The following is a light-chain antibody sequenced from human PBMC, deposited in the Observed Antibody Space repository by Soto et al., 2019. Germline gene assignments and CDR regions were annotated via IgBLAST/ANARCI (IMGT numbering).Light chain of an antibody. CDR3: EQYDTLPLT. V-gene: IGKV1-33*01. CDR1: QSISNS. CDR2: DAS. Sequence: DIQMTQSPSSLSASVGDRVTITRRASQSISNSLNWYQQKPGRAPKLLIYDASNLESGVPARFSGSGSGTDFTFTISSLQPEDIATYFCEQYDTLPLTFGGGTKVDIK. J-gene: IGKJ4*01.